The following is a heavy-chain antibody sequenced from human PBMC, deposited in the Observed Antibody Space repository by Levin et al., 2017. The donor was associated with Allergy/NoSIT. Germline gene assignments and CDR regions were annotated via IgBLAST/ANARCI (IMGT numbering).Heavy chain of an antibody. CDR2: INPNSGGT. J-gene: IGHJ4*02. V-gene: IGHV1-2*02. D-gene: IGHD2-21*02. Sequence: AASVKVSCKASGYTFTGYYLHWVRQAPGQGLEWMGWINPNSGGTNYAQKFQGRVTMTRDTSISTADMELSRLRSDDTAVYYCARERVVLTRFVGGAGTLGYWGQGPLVTVSS. CDR1: GYTFTGYY. CDR3: ARERVVLTRFVGGAGTLGY.